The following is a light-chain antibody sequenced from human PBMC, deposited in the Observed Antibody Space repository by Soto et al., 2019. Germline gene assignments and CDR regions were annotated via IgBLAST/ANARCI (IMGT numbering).Light chain of an antibody. Sequence: QTQNCSASESPGQSVTMSCTGSSSDAGGYDYVSWYQQHTGKAPKLLIYEVSKRPSGVPDRFSGSKSGNTASLTVSGLQAEDEADYYCSSYAGTTTLSGFGIGT. CDR3: SSYAGTTTLSG. J-gene: IGLJ1*01. CDR1: SSDAGGYDY. CDR2: EVS. V-gene: IGLV2-8*01.